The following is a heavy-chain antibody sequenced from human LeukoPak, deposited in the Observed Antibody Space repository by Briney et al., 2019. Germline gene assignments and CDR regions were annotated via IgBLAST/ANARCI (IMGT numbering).Heavy chain of an antibody. CDR3: ARLRRNSDRSDFFYYYDH. Sequence: GGSLRLSCAASGFTFSDYSMNWVRQAPGKGRGWGSSVNTVSSYTYYADSMRGRFTISRDNAKNTLFLQMNSLRAEDTAVYYCARLRRNSDRSDFFYYYDHWGQGTLVTVSS. V-gene: IGHV3-21*01. D-gene: IGHD3-22*01. J-gene: IGHJ4*02. CDR2: VNTVSSYT. CDR1: GFTFSDYS.